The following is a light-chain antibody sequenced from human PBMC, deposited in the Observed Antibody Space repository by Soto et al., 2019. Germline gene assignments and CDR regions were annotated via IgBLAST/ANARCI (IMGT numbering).Light chain of an antibody. CDR1: QGISSW. Sequence: DIQMTQSPSSVSASVGDRVTITCRASQGISSWLVWYQQKPGKAPKLLIYAASSLQSGVPSRFSGSASGTYFTLTISSLQPEDFATYYCQQASSFPLTFGQGTRLEI. CDR3: QQASSFPLT. CDR2: AAS. V-gene: IGKV1D-12*01. J-gene: IGKJ5*01.